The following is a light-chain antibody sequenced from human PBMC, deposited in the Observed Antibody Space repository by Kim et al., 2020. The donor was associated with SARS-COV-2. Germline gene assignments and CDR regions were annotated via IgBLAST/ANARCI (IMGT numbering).Light chain of an antibody. Sequence: ASVGDRVPITCRASQSISSWLAWYQQKPGKAPKLLIYDASSLESGVPSRFSGSGSGTEFTLTISSLQPDDFATYYCQQYNSYPITFGQGTRLEIK. J-gene: IGKJ5*01. V-gene: IGKV1-5*01. CDR2: DAS. CDR1: QSISSW. CDR3: QQYNSYPIT.